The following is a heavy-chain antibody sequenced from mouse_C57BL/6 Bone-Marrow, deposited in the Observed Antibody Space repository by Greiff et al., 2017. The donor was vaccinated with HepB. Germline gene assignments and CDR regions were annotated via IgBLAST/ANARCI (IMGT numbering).Heavy chain of an antibody. CDR2: IDPSDSYT. J-gene: IGHJ3*01. CDR1: GYTFTSYW. Sequence: QVQLQQPGAELVMPGASVKLSCKASGYTFTSYWMHWVKQRPGQGLEWIGEIDPSDSYTNYNQKFKGKSTLAIDKSSSTAYMPLSSLTSEDSAVYDCARRVTGAWFAYWGQGTLVTVSA. V-gene: IGHV1-69*01. CDR3: ARRVTGAWFAY. D-gene: IGHD4-1*01.